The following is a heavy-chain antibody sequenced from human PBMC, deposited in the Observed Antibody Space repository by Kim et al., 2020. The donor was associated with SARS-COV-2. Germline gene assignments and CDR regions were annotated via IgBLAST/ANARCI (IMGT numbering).Heavy chain of an antibody. D-gene: IGHD6-19*01. Sequence: GGSLRLSCAASGFTFSSYWMSWVRQAPGKGLEWVANIKQDGSEKYYVDSVKGRFTISRDNAKNSLYPQMNSLRAEDTAVYYCARDGIAVAGNYYYYGMDVWGQGTTVTVSS. CDR3: ARDGIAVAGNYYYYGMDV. CDR2: IKQDGSEK. CDR1: GFTFSSYW. V-gene: IGHV3-7*03. J-gene: IGHJ6*02.